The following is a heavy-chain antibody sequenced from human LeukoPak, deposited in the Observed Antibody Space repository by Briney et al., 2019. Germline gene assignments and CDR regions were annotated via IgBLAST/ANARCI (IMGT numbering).Heavy chain of an antibody. Sequence: PGGSLGLYCAASGFTFSSYWMHWVRQAPGKGLVWLSRITSDGSSTSYADSVKGRFTISRDNAKNTLYLQMNSLRAEDTAVYYCASDRYYYVSSGYFDYWGQGTLVTVSS. D-gene: IGHD3-22*01. CDR1: GFTFSSYW. V-gene: IGHV3-74*01. J-gene: IGHJ4*02. CDR2: ITSDGSST. CDR3: ASDRYYYVSSGYFDY.